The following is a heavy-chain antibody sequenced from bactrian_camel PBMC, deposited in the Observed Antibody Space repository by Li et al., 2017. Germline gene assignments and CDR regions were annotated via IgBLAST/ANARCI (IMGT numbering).Heavy chain of an antibody. CDR3: AQAYHNLGTRVY. CDR1: GFQFSAYD. J-gene: IGHJ4*01. CDR2: VNTRSQPS. D-gene: IGHD3*01. V-gene: IGHV3S1*01. Sequence: QVQLVESGGGLVQPGGSLRLSCAASGFQFSAYDMSWVRQAPGKGLECVSIVNTRSQPSYSADSVKDRFTISRDNAKNMMYLQMNTLRSEDTALYYCAQAYHNLGTRVYRGQGTQVTVS.